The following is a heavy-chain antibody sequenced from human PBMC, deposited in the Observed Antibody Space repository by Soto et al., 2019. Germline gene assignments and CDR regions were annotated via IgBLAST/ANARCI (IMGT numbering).Heavy chain of an antibody. Sequence: QLQLQESGPGLVKPSETLSLTCTVSDGSISSSSYYWGWIRQPPGKGLEWIGSIYYNGNTYYNPSLRSRITISVDTSKNQFSLRLSSLTAADTAVYYCARQGYSSSWFPGGIQHWGQGTLVTVSS. V-gene: IGHV4-39*01. CDR1: DGSISSSSYY. CDR3: ARQGYSSSWFPGGIQH. J-gene: IGHJ1*01. CDR2: IYYNGNT. D-gene: IGHD6-13*01.